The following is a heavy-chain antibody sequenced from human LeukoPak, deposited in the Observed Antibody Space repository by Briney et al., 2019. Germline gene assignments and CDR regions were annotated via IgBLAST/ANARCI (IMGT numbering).Heavy chain of an antibody. J-gene: IGHJ4*02. Sequence: ASVKVSCKASGFTFTDYFIHWVRQAPGQGHEWMGWIHPKNGGTLYAQRFQGRVSMTRDTSISTAYMELSRLTSDDTAVYYCARDYDANSDLDYWGQGTLVTVSS. V-gene: IGHV1-2*02. CDR2: IHPKNGGT. D-gene: IGHD4-23*01. CDR1: GFTFTDYF. CDR3: ARDYDANSDLDY.